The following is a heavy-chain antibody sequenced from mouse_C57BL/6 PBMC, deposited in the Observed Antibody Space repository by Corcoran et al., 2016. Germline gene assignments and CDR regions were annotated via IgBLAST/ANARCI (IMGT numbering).Heavy chain of an antibody. J-gene: IGHJ4*01. CDR2: INTYSGVP. Sequence: QIQLVQSGPELKKPGETVKISCKASGYTFTTYGMSWVKQAPGKGLKWMGWINTYSGVPTYADDFKGRFAFSLETSASTAYLQINNLKNEDTATYFCASLHWDATWARDYWGQGTSVTVSS. CDR1: GYTFTTYG. D-gene: IGHD4-1*01. CDR3: ASLHWDATWARDY. V-gene: IGHV9-3*01.